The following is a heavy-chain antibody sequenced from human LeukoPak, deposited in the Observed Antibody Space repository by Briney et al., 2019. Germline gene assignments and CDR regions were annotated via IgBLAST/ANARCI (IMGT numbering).Heavy chain of an antibody. CDR2: ISYDGSNK. D-gene: IGHD1-26*01. CDR3: TKDVPPGPLIVGATSEGDDAFDI. V-gene: IGHV3-30*18. CDR1: GFTFSSYG. J-gene: IGHJ3*02. Sequence: GGSLRLSCAASGFTFSSYGMHWVRQAPGKGLEWVAVISYDGSNKYYADSVKGRFSISRGNSKNTLYLQMNSLRAEDTAVYYCTKDVPPGPLIVGATSEGDDAFDIWGQGTMVAVST.